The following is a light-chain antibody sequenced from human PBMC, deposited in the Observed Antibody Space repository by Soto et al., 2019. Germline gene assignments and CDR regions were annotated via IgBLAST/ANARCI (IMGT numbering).Light chain of an antibody. CDR1: SIDFGSYNF. CDR2: ETS. CDR3: FSFTSTHTHV. V-gene: IGLV2-23*01. Sequence: QSALTQPASVSGSPGQSVTISCTGTSIDFGSYNFVSWYQRHPGKVPKVIIYETSKRPSGVSDRFSGSKSGNTASLTISGLQDEDEADYYCFSFTSTHTHVFGSGTKRTVL. J-gene: IGLJ1*01.